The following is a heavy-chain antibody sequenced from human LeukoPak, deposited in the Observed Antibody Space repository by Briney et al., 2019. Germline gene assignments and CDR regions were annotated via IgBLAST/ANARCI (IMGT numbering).Heavy chain of an antibody. CDR3: APEVVGGDYGYWFDP. J-gene: IGHJ5*02. CDR1: GYTFTSYG. V-gene: IGHV1-18*01. Sequence: ASVKVSCKASGYTFTSYGISWVRQAPGQGLEWMGWISAYNGNTNYAQKLQGRVTMTTDTSMSTAYMELRSLRSDDTAVYYCAPEVVGGDYGYWFDPWGQGTLVTVSS. CDR2: ISAYNGNT. D-gene: IGHD4-17*01.